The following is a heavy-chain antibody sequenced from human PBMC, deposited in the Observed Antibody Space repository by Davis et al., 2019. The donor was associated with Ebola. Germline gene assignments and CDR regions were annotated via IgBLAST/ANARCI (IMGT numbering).Heavy chain of an antibody. Sequence: GESLKISCAASGFTFDDYTMHWVRQAPGKGLEWVSLISWDGGSTYYADSVKGRFTISRDNSKNSLYLQMNSLRTEDTALYYCAKGPQLWQFDYWGQGTLVTVSS. D-gene: IGHD1-1*01. V-gene: IGHV3-43*01. CDR2: ISWDGGST. CDR3: AKGPQLWQFDY. CDR1: GFTFDDYT. J-gene: IGHJ4*02.